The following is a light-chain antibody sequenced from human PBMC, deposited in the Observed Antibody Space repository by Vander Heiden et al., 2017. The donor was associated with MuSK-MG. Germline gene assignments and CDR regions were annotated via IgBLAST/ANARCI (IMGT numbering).Light chain of an antibody. CDR1: QSVSSN. Sequence: EIVMPQSPATLSVSPGERATLSCRASQSVSSNLAWYQQKPGQAPRLLIYGASTRATGIPARFRGSGYGTEFTLSISSRQSENFAVYSCQQHNNWAPLTFGGGTKVEIK. J-gene: IGKJ4*01. V-gene: IGKV3-15*01. CDR2: GAS. CDR3: QQHNNWAPLT.